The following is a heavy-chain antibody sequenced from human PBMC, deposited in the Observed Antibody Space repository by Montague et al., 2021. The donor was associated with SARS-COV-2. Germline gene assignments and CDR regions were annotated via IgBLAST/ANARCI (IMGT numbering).Heavy chain of an antibody. CDR1: GFSLSTSGMC. CDR3: ARIQPELWPNYYYYGMDV. V-gene: IGHV2-70*01. D-gene: IGHD5-18*01. Sequence: PALVKPTQTLTLTCTFSGFSLSTSGMCVSWIRQPPGKALEWLALIDWDDDKYYSTSLKTRLTISKDTSKNQVVLTMTNMDPVDTATYYCARIQPELWPNYYYYGMDVWGQGTTVTVSS. CDR2: IDWDDDK. J-gene: IGHJ6*02.